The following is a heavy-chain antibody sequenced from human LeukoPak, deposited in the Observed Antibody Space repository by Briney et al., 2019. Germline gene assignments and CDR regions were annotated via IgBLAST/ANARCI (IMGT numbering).Heavy chain of an antibody. Sequence: GGSLRLSCAASGFTFSSYAMSWVRQAPGKGLEWVSAISGSGGSTYYADSVKGRFTISRDNSKNTLYLQMNSLKTEDTAVYYCTAALPRVPAGWGQGTLVTVSS. CDR2: ISGSGGST. CDR1: GFTFSSYA. D-gene: IGHD2-2*01. J-gene: IGHJ4*02. V-gene: IGHV3-23*01. CDR3: TAALPRVPAG.